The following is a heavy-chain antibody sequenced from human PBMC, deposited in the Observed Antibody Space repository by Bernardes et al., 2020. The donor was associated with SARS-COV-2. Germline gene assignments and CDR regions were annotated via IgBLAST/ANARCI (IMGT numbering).Heavy chain of an antibody. CDR1: GGSISSGSYY. D-gene: IGHD3-10*01. Sequence: SETLSLTCTVSGGSISSGSYYWSWIRQPAGKGLEWIGRIYTSGSTNYNPSLKSRVTISVDTSKNQFSLKLSSVTAADTAVYYCARAADYYGSGSYPDAFVIWGQGTMVTVSS. CDR2: IYTSGST. J-gene: IGHJ3*02. V-gene: IGHV4-61*02. CDR3: ARAADYYGSGSYPDAFVI.